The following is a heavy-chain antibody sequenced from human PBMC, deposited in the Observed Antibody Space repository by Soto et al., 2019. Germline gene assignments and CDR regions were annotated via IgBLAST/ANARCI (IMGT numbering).Heavy chain of an antibody. D-gene: IGHD3-10*01. Sequence: GGSLRLSCAASGFTFSSYAMHWVRQAPGKGLEYVSAISSNGGSTYYADSVKGRFTISRDNSKNTLYLQMGSLRAEDMAVYYCDREGSSDAFDIWGQGTMVTVSS. CDR3: DREGSSDAFDI. J-gene: IGHJ3*02. V-gene: IGHV3-64*02. CDR2: ISSNGGST. CDR1: GFTFSSYA.